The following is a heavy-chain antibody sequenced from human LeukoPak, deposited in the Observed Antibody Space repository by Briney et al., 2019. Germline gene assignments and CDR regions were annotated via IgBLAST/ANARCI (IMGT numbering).Heavy chain of an antibody. V-gene: IGHV3-53*01. J-gene: IGHJ4*02. CDR3: ARRAGAYSHPYDY. D-gene: IGHD4/OR15-4a*01. CDR2: IYSGTI. CDR1: GGSISSYY. Sequence: ETLSLTCTVSGGSISSYYWSWVRQAPGKGLEWVSFIYSGTIHYSDSVKGRFTISRDNSKNTLYLQMNSLRAEDTAVYYCARRAGAYSHPYDYWGQGTLVTVSS.